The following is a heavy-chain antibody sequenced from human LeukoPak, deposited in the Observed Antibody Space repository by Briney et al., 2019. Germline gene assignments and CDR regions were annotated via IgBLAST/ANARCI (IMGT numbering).Heavy chain of an antibody. CDR2: ISYDGSNK. J-gene: IGHJ4*02. CDR1: GFTFSSYA. CDR3: ARDRGGDGLAAAMDY. V-gene: IGHV3-30-3*01. D-gene: IGHD6-13*01. Sequence: PGGSLRLSCAASGFTFSSYALHWVRQAPGKGLEWVALISYDGSNKHYADSVKGRFTTSRDNSKNTLYLEMNSLRAEDTAVYYCARDRGGDGLAAAMDYWGQGTLVTVSS.